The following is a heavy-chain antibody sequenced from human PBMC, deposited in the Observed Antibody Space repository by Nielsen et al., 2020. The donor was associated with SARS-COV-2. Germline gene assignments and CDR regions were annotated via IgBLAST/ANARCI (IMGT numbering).Heavy chain of an antibody. V-gene: IGHV4-31*02. D-gene: IGHD3-10*01. CDR3: AREVTMVRGVIIRYMDY. J-gene: IGHJ4*02. Sequence: SCTVSGGSISSGGYYWSWIRQHPGKGLEWIGYIYYSGSTYYNPSLKSRVTISVDTSKNQFSLKLSSVTAADTAVYYCAREVTMVRGVIIRYMDYWGQGTLVTVSS. CDR2: IYYSGST. CDR1: GGSISSGGYY.